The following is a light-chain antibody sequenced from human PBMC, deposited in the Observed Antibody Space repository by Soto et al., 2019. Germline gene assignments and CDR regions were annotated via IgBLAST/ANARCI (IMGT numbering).Light chain of an antibody. Sequence: QSVLTQPPSASGTPGQRVTISCSGTSSNIGSNTVNCYQQHPGTAPKLLIYSNNQRPSGVPARFSGSKSGTSASLAISGLQSEDEADYYCAAWYDSLNGHVVFGGGTKLTVL. CDR3: AAWYDSLNGHVV. V-gene: IGLV1-44*01. CDR2: SNN. J-gene: IGLJ2*01. CDR1: SSNIGSNT.